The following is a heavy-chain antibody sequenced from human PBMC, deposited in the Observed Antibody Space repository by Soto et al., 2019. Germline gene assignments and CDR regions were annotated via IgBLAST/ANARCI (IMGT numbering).Heavy chain of an antibody. CDR1: GFTTFSSYG. Sequence: LRLSCAASGFTTFSSYGMHWVRQAPGQGLEWVAVIWYDGSNKYYADSVKGRFTISRDNSKNTLYLQMSSLRAEDTAVYYCASGDRFYYDSSGYSGYFNFWGQGTLVTVSS. CDR3: ASGDRFYYDSSGYSGYFNF. V-gene: IGHV3-33*01. D-gene: IGHD3-22*01. J-gene: IGHJ4*02. CDR2: IWYDGSNK.